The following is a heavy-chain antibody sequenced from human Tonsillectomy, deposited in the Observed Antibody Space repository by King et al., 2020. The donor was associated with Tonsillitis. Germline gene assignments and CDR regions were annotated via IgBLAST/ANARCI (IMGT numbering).Heavy chain of an antibody. CDR3: ATYYMDV. V-gene: IGHV3-11*01. Sequence: VQLVESGGGLVKPGGSLRLSCVASWFTLRDYYMTWIRQAPGKGLEWVSSITRSGTTKYYADSVEGRFTISRDNAKNSLFLHMKSLRAEDTAVYYCATYYMDVWGKGTTVTVSS. CDR1: WFTLRDYY. J-gene: IGHJ6*03. CDR2: ITRSGTTK.